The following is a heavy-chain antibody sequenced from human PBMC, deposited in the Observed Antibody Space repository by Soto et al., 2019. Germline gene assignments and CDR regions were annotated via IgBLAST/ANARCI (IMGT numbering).Heavy chain of an antibody. D-gene: IGHD2-8*02. V-gene: IGHV4-59*08. CDR3: ARHCKRCTVAVFAFWLHRYF. Sequence: PGKGLEWIGYIYYSGSTNYNPSLKSRVSISVDTSKNQFSLKLSSVTAADTAVYYCARHCKRCTVAVFAFWLHRYF. CDR2: IYYSGST. J-gene: IGHJ2*01.